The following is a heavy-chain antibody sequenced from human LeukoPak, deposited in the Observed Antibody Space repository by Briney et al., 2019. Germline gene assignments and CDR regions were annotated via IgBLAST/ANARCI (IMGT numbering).Heavy chain of an antibody. D-gene: IGHD2-2*01. CDR2: INPNSGGT. V-gene: IGHV1-2*02. CDR3: ARGWRGYCSSTSCYELDY. Sequence: ASVKVSCKASGYTFTGYYMHWVRQAPGQGLEWMGWINPNSGGTNYAQKFQGRVTMTRDTSISTAYMELSRLRSDDTAVYYCARGWRGYCSSTSCYELDYWGKGTLVTVS. J-gene: IGHJ4*02. CDR1: GYTFTGYY.